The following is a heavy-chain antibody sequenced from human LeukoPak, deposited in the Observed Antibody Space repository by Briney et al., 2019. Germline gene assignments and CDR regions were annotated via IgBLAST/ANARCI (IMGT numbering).Heavy chain of an antibody. D-gene: IGHD3-9*01. V-gene: IGHV3-23*01. CDR3: AKELVAAGRGRYFDY. Sequence: PGGSLRLSCAASGFTFSTFAMIWVRQPPGKGLEWVSSIFPSGGEIHYADSVRGRFTISRDNSKSTLSLQMNSLRAEDTAVYYCAKELVAAGRGRYFDYWGQGTLVTVSS. CDR2: IFPSGGEI. CDR1: GFTFSTFA. J-gene: IGHJ4*02.